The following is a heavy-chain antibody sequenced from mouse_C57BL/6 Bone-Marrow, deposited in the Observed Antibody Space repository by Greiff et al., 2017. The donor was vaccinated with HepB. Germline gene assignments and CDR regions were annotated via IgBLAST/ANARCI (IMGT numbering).Heavy chain of an antibody. D-gene: IGHD2-4*01. V-gene: IGHV1-81*01. J-gene: IGHJ2*01. CDR3: ASFGAMIKHYFDY. Sequence: QVQLQQSGAELARPGASVKLSCKASGYTFTSYGISWVKQRTGQGLEWIGEIYPRSGNTYYNEKFKGKATLTADKSSSTAYMELRSLTSEDAAVYVCASFGAMIKHYFDYWGQGTTLTVAS. CDR2: IYPRSGNT. CDR1: GYTFTSYG.